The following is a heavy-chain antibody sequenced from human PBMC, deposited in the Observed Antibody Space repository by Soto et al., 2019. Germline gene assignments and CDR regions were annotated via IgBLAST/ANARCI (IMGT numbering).Heavy chain of an antibody. CDR3: ARDGTYNWV. CDR1: GFTVSNNY. J-gene: IGHJ4*02. D-gene: IGHD1-1*01. Sequence: EVQLVESGGGLVKPGGSLRLSCAASGFTVSNNYMRWVRQAPGKGLEWVSLIYSGGATYYADSVKGRFTISRDNSKNTLYLQMNILRAEDTAVYYCARDGTYNWVGGQGILVTVSS. CDR2: IYSGGAT. V-gene: IGHV3-66*01.